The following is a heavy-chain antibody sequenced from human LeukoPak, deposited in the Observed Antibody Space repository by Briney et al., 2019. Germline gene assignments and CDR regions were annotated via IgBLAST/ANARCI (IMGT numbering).Heavy chain of an antibody. J-gene: IGHJ4*02. V-gene: IGHV1-24*01. D-gene: IGHD4-23*01. CDR2: FDPEDGET. Sequence: ASVKVSCKVSGYTLTELSMHWVRQAPGKGLEWMGGFDPEDGETIYAQKFQGRVTITADESTSTAYMELSSLRSEDTAVYYCARADDLTTVVTPAFDYWGQGTLVTVSS. CDR3: ARADDLTTVVTPAFDY. CDR1: GYTLTELS.